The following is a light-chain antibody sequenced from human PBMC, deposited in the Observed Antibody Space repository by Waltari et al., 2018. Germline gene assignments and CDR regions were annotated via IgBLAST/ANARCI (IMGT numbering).Light chain of an antibody. V-gene: IGLV4-69*01. CDR3: QTGGHGTWV. Sequence: QLVLTQSPSASASLVASVKPTCTLSSGPRSNITAWHQQQPEEGPRSWMKVNSDGIHSKGDEIPDRFSGSGSGAERYLTISSVQSEDEADYYCQTGGHGTWVFGGGTKLTVL. CDR1: SGPRSNI. J-gene: IGLJ3*02. CDR2: VNSDGIH.